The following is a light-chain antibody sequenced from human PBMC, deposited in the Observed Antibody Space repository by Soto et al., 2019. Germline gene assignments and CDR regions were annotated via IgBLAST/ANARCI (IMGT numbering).Light chain of an antibody. J-gene: IGKJ3*01. V-gene: IGKV3-20*01. CDR3: QQYGSALLFT. CDR1: QSVSSSY. CDR2: GAS. Sequence: EIVLTQSPGTLSLSPGERATLSCRASQSVSSSYLAWYQQKPGQAPRLLIYGASSRATGIPDRFSGSGSGTDFTLTISRLEPEDFAVDDCQQYGSALLFTFGPGTKVDIK.